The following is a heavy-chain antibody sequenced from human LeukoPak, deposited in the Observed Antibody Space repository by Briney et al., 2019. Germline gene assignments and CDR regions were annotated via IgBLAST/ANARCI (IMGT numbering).Heavy chain of an antibody. V-gene: IGHV3-21*01. D-gene: IGHD4-17*01. Sequence: PGGSLRLSCAASGFTFSSYSMNWVCQAPGKGLEWVSSISSSSSYIYYADSVKGRFTISRDNAKNSLYLQMNSLRAEDTAVYYCARARGDYGLDYYGMDVWGQGTTVTVSS. CDR1: GFTFSSYS. CDR2: ISSSSSYI. J-gene: IGHJ6*02. CDR3: ARARGDYGLDYYGMDV.